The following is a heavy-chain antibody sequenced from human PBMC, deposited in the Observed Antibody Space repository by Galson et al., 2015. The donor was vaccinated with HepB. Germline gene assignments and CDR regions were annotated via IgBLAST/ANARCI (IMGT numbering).Heavy chain of an antibody. D-gene: IGHD2-15*01. J-gene: IGHJ6*02. Sequence: SLRLSCAASGFTFSSYGMHWVRQAPGKGLEWVAVIWYDGSNKYYADSVKGRFTISRDNSKNTLYLQMNSLRAEDTAVYYCARDVVVAAPDYYYYGMDVWGQGTTVTVSS. CDR2: IWYDGSNK. V-gene: IGHV3-33*01. CDR1: GFTFSSYG. CDR3: ARDVVVAAPDYYYYGMDV.